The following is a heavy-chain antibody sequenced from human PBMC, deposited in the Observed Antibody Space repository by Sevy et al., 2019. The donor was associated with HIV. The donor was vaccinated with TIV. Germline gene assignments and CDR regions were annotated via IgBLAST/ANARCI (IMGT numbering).Heavy chain of an antibody. J-gene: IGHJ4*02. CDR3: ASDILTGSDY. Sequence: GGSLRLSCAASGLIFSDYYMGWVRQAPGKGLEWVADISSGNTYTNYADSVKGRFTISRDNAKKSLYLQMNTLRAEDTAVYYCASDILTGSDYWGQGTLVTVSS. CDR2: ISSGNTYT. CDR1: GLIFSDYY. V-gene: IGHV3-11*06. D-gene: IGHD3-9*01.